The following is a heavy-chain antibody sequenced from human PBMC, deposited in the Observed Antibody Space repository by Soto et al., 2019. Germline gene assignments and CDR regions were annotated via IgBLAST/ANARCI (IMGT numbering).Heavy chain of an antibody. D-gene: IGHD3-22*01. CDR1: GGSISSSNW. CDR3: ARVYDSSGYYRPYFDY. Sequence: SETLSLTCAVSGGSISSSNWWSWVRQPPGKGLEWIGEIYHSGSTNYNPSLKSRVTISVDKSKNQFSLKLSSVTAADTAVYYCARVYDSSGYYRPYFDYWGQGTLVTLSS. CDR2: IYHSGST. V-gene: IGHV4-4*02. J-gene: IGHJ4*02.